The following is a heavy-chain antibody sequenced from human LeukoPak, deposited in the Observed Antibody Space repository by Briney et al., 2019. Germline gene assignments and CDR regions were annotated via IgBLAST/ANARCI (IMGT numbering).Heavy chain of an antibody. CDR2: INHSGST. J-gene: IGHJ5*02. D-gene: IGHD4-17*01. CDR3: ARGTLDYGDYGSDWFDP. CDR1: GGSFSGYY. V-gene: IGHV4-34*01. Sequence: PSETLSLTCAVYGGSFSGYYWSWIRQPPGKGLEWIGEINHSGSTNYNPSLKSRVTISVDTSKNQFSLKLSSVTAADTAVYYCARGTLDYGDYGSDWFDPWGQGTLVTVSS.